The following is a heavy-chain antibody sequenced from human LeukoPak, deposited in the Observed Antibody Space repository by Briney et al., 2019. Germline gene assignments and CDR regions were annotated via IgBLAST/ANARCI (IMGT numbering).Heavy chain of an antibody. V-gene: IGHV1-18*01. D-gene: IGHD4-23*01. CDR1: GYTFTSYG. CDR2: ISAYNGNT. J-gene: IGHJ6*02. CDR3: ARRVVTLLNYYGMDV. Sequence: ASVKVSCKASGYTFTSYGISWVRQAPGQGLEWMGWISAYNGNTNYAQKLQGRVTMTTDTPTSTAYMELRSLRSDDTAVYYCARRVVTLLNYYGMDVWGQGTTVTVSS.